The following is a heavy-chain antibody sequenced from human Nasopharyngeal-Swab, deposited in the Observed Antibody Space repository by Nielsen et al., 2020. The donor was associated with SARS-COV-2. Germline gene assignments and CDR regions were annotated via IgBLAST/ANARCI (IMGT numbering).Heavy chain of an antibody. J-gene: IGHJ3*02. CDR1: GGSISSSSYY. Sequence: SETLSLTYTVSGGSISSSSYYWGWTRQPPGKGLEWIGSIYYSGSTYYNPSLKSRVTISVDTSKNQFSLKLSSVTAADTAVYYCARCSSYYDILTGYSGRHDAFDIWGQGTMVTVSS. CDR3: ARCSSYYDILTGYSGRHDAFDI. CDR2: IYYSGST. D-gene: IGHD3-9*01. V-gene: IGHV4-39*01.